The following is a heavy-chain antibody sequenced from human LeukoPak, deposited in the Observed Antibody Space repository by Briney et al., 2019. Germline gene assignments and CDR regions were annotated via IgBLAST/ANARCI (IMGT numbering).Heavy chain of an antibody. CDR2: ISYDGSNK. V-gene: IGHV3-30*19. CDR1: GLTFSSYG. Sequence: GGSLRLSCAASGLTFSSYGMHWVRQAPGKGLEWVAVISYDGSNKYYVDSVKGRFTISRDNSKNTLYLHMSSLRAEDTAVYYCAREVRGHCYFDYWGQGTLVTVSS. CDR3: AREVRGHCYFDY. J-gene: IGHJ4*02.